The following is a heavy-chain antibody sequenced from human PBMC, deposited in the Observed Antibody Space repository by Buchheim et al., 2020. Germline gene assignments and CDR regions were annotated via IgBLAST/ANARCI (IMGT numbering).Heavy chain of an antibody. J-gene: IGHJ4*02. CDR2: ISYDGSNK. CDR3: AREGQISTVITNYYFDY. CDR1: GFTFSSYA. Sequence: QVQLVESGGGVVQPGRSLRLSCAASGFTFSSYAMHWVRQAPGKGLEWVAVISYDGSNKYYADSVKGRFTLSRDNSKNTLYLQMNSLRAEDTAVYYCAREGQISTVITNYYFDYWGQGTL. V-gene: IGHV3-30-3*01. D-gene: IGHD4-17*01.